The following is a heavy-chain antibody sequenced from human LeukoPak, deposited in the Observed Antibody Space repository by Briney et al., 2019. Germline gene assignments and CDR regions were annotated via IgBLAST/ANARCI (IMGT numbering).Heavy chain of an antibody. V-gene: IGHV3-53*01. Sequence: PGGSLRLSCAASGFTVSSNFMSWVRQAPGKGLEWVSVIYADGNTYYADSVKGRFTIFRDNSKNTVYLQMNSLRAEDTAVYYCARSGSGWFDYWGQGTQVTVPS. CDR3: ARSGSGWFDY. D-gene: IGHD6-19*01. J-gene: IGHJ4*02. CDR1: GFTVSSNF. CDR2: IYADGNT.